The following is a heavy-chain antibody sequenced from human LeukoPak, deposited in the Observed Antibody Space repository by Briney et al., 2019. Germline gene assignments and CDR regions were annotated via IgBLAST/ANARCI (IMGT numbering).Heavy chain of an antibody. CDR3: ARARYYDILTGYYHFDY. J-gene: IGHJ4*02. D-gene: IGHD3-9*01. Sequence: GSSVKVSCKASGGTFSSYAISLVRQAPGQGLEWMGGIIPIFGTANYAQKFQGRVTITTDESTSTAYMELSSLSSEDTAVYYCARARYYDILTGYYHFDYWGQGTLVTVSS. CDR1: GGTFSSYA. CDR2: IIPIFGTA. V-gene: IGHV1-69*05.